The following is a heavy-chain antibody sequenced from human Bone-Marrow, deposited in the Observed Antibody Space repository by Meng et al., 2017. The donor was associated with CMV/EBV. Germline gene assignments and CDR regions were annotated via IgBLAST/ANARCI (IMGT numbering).Heavy chain of an antibody. CDR2: ISYDGSNK. Sequence: SGFTFSSYGMHWVRQAPGKGLEWVAVISYDGSNKYYADSVKGRFTISRDNSKNTLYLQMNSLRAEDTAVYYCAKTRSTSSYTAVDCWGQGTLVTVSS. V-gene: IGHV3-30*18. CDR3: AKTRSTSSYTAVDC. D-gene: IGHD2-2*02. J-gene: IGHJ4*02. CDR1: GFTFSSYG.